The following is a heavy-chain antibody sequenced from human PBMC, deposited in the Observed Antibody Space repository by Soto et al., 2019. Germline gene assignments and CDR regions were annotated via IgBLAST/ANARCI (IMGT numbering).Heavy chain of an antibody. V-gene: IGHV4-59*08. CDR3: ARLDSRGFFDS. J-gene: IGHJ4*02. CDR1: GGSFSSYY. CDR2: IYYSGST. D-gene: IGHD3-22*01. Sequence: SETLSLTCAVYGGSFSSYYWSWIRQPPGKGLEWIGYIYYSGSTNYSPSLKSRITISVDTSKTQFSLKLSSVTAADTAVYYCARLDSRGFFDSWGQGTLVTVSS.